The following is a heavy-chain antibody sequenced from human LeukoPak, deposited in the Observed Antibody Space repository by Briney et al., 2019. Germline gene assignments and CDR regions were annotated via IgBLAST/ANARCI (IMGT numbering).Heavy chain of an antibody. CDR2: ISGSGATT. D-gene: IGHD3-3*01. Sequence: GGSLRLSCAASGFAFSSYAMTWVRQAPGKGLEWVSGISGSGATTYYADSVKGRFTISRDNSKNTLYLQMNSLRAEDTAVYYCAKIGRSYDFWTGYYEEEVDYMDVWGKGTTVTVSS. J-gene: IGHJ6*03. CDR1: GFAFSSYA. V-gene: IGHV3-23*01. CDR3: AKIGRSYDFWTGYYEEEVDYMDV.